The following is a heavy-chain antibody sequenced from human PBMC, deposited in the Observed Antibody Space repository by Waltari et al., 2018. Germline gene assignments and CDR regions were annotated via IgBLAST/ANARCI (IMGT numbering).Heavy chain of an antibody. D-gene: IGHD6-19*01. V-gene: IGHV3-30*02. J-gene: IGHJ6*03. CDR3: AKELSVYYFYYMDV. CDR1: GFTFSNYG. Sequence: QVQLVESGGGVVQPGGSLRFSCAASGFTFSNYGMHWVRQAPGKGLEWVAFIRYDASEQHYADSVKGRFTISRDNSKNTLYLQMNSLRPEDTAVYYCAKELSVYYFYYMDVWGKGTTVTISS. CDR2: IRYDASEQ.